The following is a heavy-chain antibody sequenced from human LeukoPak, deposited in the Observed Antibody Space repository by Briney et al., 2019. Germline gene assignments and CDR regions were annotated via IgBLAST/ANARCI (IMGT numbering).Heavy chain of an antibody. CDR3: ARDHEYSNYD. D-gene: IGHD4-11*01. V-gene: IGHV3-7*01. Sequence: PGGSLRLSCAASGFTFRSYWMHWVRQAPGKGLEWVANIKEDGSEKYYVDSVKGRFTISRDNAKNSLYLQMNSLRAEDTAVYYCARDHEYSNYDWGQGTLVTVSS. J-gene: IGHJ4*02. CDR2: IKEDGSEK. CDR1: GFTFRSYW.